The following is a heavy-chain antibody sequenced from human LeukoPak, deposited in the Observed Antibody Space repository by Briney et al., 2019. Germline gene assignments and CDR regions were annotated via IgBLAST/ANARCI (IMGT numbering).Heavy chain of an antibody. D-gene: IGHD5-12*01. CDR2: IYYSGST. CDR1: GGSISSYY. CDR3: ARAGVDDVDIVATIGYFDY. Sequence: SETLSLTCTVSGGSISSYYWSWIRQPPGKGLERIGYIYYSGSTNYNPSLKSRVIISVDTSKNQFSLKLSSVTAADTAVYYCARAGVDDVDIVATIGYFDYWGQGTLVTVSS. J-gene: IGHJ4*02. V-gene: IGHV4-59*01.